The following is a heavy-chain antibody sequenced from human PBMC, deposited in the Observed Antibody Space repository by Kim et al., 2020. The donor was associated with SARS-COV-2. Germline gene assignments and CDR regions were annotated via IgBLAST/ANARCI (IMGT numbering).Heavy chain of an antibody. D-gene: IGHD6-6*01. CDR1: GFTFSSYA. J-gene: IGHJ4*02. V-gene: IGHV3-23*01. CDR2: ISGSCGST. CDR3: AKDLEYSSSLDY. Sequence: GGSLRLSCAASGFTFSSYAMSWVRQAPGKGLEWVSAISGSCGSTYYADSVKGRFTISRDNSKNTLYLQMNSLRAEDTAVYYCAKDLEYSSSLDYWGQGTLVTVSS.